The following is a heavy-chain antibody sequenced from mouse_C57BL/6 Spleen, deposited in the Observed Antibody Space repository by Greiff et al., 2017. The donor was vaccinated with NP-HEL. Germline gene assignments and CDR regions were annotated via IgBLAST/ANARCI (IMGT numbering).Heavy chain of an antibody. V-gene: IGHV2-5*01. D-gene: IGHD1-1*01. CDR1: GFSLTSYG. CDR2: IWRGGST. CDR3: AAITTVAYYAMDY. J-gene: IGHJ4*01. Sequence: VKLVESGPGLVQPSQSLSITCTVSGFSLTSYGVHWVRQSPGKGLEWLGVIWRGGSTDYNAAFMSRLSITKDNSKSQVFFKMNSLQADDTAIYYCAAITTVAYYAMDYWGQGTSVTVSS.